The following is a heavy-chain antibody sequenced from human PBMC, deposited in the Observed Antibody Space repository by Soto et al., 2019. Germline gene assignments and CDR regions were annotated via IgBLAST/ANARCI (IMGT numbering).Heavy chain of an antibody. CDR3: XRSRDGYSFYFYYGMDG. CDR1: GFTFTSYG. Sequence: QPGGSLRLSCAASGFTFTSYGMHWVRQAPGKGLEWMALILHDGSAEYYADSVKGRFTISRDNSKNTLYLQMNSLRAEDTAVYYCXRSRDGYSFYFYYGMDGWGQGTTVTVSS. J-gene: IGHJ6*02. D-gene: IGHD4-4*01. CDR2: ILHDGSAE. V-gene: IGHV3-30*03.